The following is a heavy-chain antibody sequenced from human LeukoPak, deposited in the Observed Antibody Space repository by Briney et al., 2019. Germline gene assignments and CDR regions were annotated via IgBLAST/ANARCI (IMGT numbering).Heavy chain of an antibody. J-gene: IGHJ4*02. V-gene: IGHV3-23*01. CDR1: GFTFSSYA. Sequence: SGGSLRLSCAASGFTFSSYAMSWVRQVPGEGLEWVSAISSSGGSTYSADSVKGRFTISRDNSKNTLYLQMNSLRADGTAVYYCARGSNWQPFDYWGQGTLVTVSS. CDR2: ISSSGGST. D-gene: IGHD6-13*01. CDR3: ARGSNWQPFDY.